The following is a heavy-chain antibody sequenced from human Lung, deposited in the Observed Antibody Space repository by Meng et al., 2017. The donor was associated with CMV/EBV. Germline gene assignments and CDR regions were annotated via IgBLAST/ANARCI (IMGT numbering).Heavy chain of an antibody. J-gene: IGHJ4*02. V-gene: IGHV4-4*02. CDR3: ASFPPPGKQWLVTDY. CDR2: IYHSGST. CDR1: GGSLSSSNW. Sequence: GPLQESGPGLVKPSGTLSLTCAVSGGSLSSSNWWSWVRQPPGKGLEWIGEIYHSGSTNYNPSLKSRVTISVDKSKNQFSLKLSSVTAADTAVYYCASFPPPGKQWLVTDYWGQGTLVTVSS. D-gene: IGHD6-19*01.